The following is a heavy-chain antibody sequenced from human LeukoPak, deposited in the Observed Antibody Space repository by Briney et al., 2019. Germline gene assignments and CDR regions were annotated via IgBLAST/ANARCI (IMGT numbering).Heavy chain of an antibody. CDR2: VNPSSGGT. CDR1: GYPFTSTAFY. Sequence: ASVKVSCKGSGYPFTSTAFYMHWVRQAPGRGLEWMAWVNPSSGGTNWAQKFQGRVTMTSDAPISTAYMELSGLTSDGTAVYYCARGPAPRTWFDYWGQGTLVTVSS. V-gene: IGHV1-2*02. D-gene: IGHD2-2*01. CDR3: ARGPAPRTWFDY. J-gene: IGHJ5*01.